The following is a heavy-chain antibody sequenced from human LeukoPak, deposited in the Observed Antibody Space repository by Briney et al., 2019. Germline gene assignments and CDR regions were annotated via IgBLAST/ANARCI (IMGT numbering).Heavy chain of an antibody. V-gene: IGHV3-49*04. J-gene: IGHJ4*02. CDR3: TRARIAGARGLDY. CDR2: IRSKAYGGTT. CDR1: GFTFGDYS. Sequence: PGRSLILSCTASGFTFGDYSISWVRQAPGKGLEWVGFIRSKAYGGTTEYAASVKGRFTISRDDSKSIAYLQMNSLKTEDTAVYYCTRARIAGARGLDYWGQGTLVTVSS. D-gene: IGHD1-26*01.